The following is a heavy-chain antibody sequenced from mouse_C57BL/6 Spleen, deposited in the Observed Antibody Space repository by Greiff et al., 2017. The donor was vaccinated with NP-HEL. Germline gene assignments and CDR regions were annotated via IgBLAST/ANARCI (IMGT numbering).Heavy chain of an antibody. J-gene: IGHJ3*01. Sequence: EVKVEESGGGLVKPGGSLKLSCAASGFTFSDYGMHWVRQAPEKGLEWVAYISSGSSTIYYADTVKGRFTISRDNAKNTLFLQMTSLRSEDTAMYYCARDYGSFAYWGKGTLVTVSA. CDR2: ISSGSSTI. V-gene: IGHV5-17*01. D-gene: IGHD1-1*01. CDR3: ARDYGSFAY. CDR1: GFTFSDYG.